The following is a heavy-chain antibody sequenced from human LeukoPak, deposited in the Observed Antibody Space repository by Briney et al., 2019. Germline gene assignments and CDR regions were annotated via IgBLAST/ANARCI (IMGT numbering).Heavy chain of an antibody. Sequence: PSQTLSLTCVVSGDSVSSKNGAWNWIRQSPSRGLEWLGRTYYRSKWYNDYAESMEGRMTISQDTSKNQYSLHLNSVTPDDTVVYYCARDFGTTGWHTFDYWGQGTLVTVSS. V-gene: IGHV6-1*01. CDR1: GDSVSSKNGA. CDR3: ARDFGTTGWHTFDY. CDR2: TYYRSKWYN. D-gene: IGHD6-19*01. J-gene: IGHJ4*02.